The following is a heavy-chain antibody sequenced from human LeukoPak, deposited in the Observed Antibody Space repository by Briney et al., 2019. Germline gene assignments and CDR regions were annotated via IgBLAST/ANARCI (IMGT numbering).Heavy chain of an antibody. CDR3: ARDSYNGSYYDP. CDR2: IIPMFGTA. V-gene: IGHV1-69*05. Sequence: SVTVSCKTSGGTFSMYAISWVRQAPGQGLEWMGRIIPMFGTAHYAQNFQDRVTIITDESTTIAYMRLSSLRFEDTAVYYCARDSYNGSYYDPWGQGTLVAVSS. CDR1: GGTFSMYA. D-gene: IGHD1-26*01. J-gene: IGHJ5*02.